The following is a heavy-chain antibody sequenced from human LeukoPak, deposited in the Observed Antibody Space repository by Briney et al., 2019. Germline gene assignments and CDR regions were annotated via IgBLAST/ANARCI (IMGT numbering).Heavy chain of an antibody. D-gene: IGHD3-10*01. V-gene: IGHV3-21*01. Sequence: PGGSLRLSCAASGFTLSNAWMNWVRQAPGKGLEWVSSISSSSSYIYYADSVKGRFTISRDNAKNSLYLQMNSLRAEDTAVYYCARVASGSYGADYWGQGTLVTVSS. CDR2: ISSSSSYI. J-gene: IGHJ4*02. CDR1: GFTLSNAW. CDR3: ARVASGSYGADY.